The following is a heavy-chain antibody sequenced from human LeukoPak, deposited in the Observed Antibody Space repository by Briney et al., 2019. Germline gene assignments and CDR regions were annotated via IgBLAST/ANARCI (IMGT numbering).Heavy chain of an antibody. CDR3: VRKEAQHLAFLLGAFHV. CDR2: ISASGSST. Sequence: PGGSLRLSCAASGFTLTTYAMTWVRQAPGKGLEWVSTISASGSSTYYVGSVKGRFTISRANSKNTLHLQMNSLRAEDTAAYYCVRKEAQHLAFLLGAFHVWGQGTMVTVSS. V-gene: IGHV3-23*01. CDR1: GFTLTTYA. D-gene: IGHD6-13*01. J-gene: IGHJ3*01.